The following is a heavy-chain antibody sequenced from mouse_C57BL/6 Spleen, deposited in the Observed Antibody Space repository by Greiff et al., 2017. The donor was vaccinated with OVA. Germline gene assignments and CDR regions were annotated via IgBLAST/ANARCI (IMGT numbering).Heavy chain of an antibody. V-gene: IGHV1-55*01. D-gene: IGHD1-1*01. CDR2: IYPGSGST. CDR1: GYTFTSYW. CDR3: ARITTVVGGAMDY. Sequence: QVQLQQPGAELVKPGASVKMSCKASGYTFTSYWITWVKQRPGQGLEWIGDIYPGSGSTNYNEKFKSKATLTVDTSSSTAYMQLSSLTSEDSAVYYCARITTVVGGAMDYWGQGTSVTVSS. J-gene: IGHJ4*01.